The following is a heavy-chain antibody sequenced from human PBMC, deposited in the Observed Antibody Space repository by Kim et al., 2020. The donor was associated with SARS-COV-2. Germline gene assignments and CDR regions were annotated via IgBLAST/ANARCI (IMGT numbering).Heavy chain of an antibody. CDR1: GGSFSGYY. J-gene: IGHJ5*02. D-gene: IGHD3-3*01. Sequence: TLSLTCAVYGGSFSGYYWSWIRQPPGKGLEWIGEINHSGSTNYNPSLKSRVTISVDTSKNQFSLKLSSVTAADTAVYYCARAGRREVTIFGVVISRNWFDPWGQGTLVTVSS. CDR3: ARAGRREVTIFGVVISRNWFDP. V-gene: IGHV4-34*01. CDR2: INHSGST.